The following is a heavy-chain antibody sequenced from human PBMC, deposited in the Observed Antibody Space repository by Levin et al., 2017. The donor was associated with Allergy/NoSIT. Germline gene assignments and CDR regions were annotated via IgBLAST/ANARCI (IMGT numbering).Heavy chain of an antibody. Sequence: GESLKISCKTSGYSFTSYGIDWMRQAPGQGFEWVGRIDTKTGSTRYAQDLTGRLVLSLDTSVSTVYLQIKNLKTEDTAVYYCARDRSIRDYWGQGTLVTVSS. J-gene: IGHJ4*02. CDR1: GYSFTSYG. V-gene: IGHV7-4-1*02. CDR3: ARDRSIRDY. CDR2: IDTKTGST.